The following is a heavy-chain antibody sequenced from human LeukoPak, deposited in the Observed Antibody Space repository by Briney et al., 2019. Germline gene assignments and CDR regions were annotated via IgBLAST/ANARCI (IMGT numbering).Heavy chain of an antibody. J-gene: IGHJ4*02. Sequence: PGGSLRLSCAASGFTFDDYAMHWVRQAPGKGLEWVSGISWNSGSIGYADSVKGRFTISRDNAKNSLYLQMNSLRAEDMALYYCAKGNYYGSGSYEGVDYWGQGTLVTVSS. D-gene: IGHD3-10*01. CDR3: AKGNYYGSGSYEGVDY. CDR2: ISWNSGSI. CDR1: GFTFDDYA. V-gene: IGHV3-9*03.